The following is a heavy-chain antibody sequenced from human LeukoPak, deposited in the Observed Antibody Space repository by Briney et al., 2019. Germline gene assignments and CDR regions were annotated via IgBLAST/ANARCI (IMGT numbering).Heavy chain of an antibody. D-gene: IGHD3-9*01. Sequence: GESLKISCKHSEYSFPNYCIGWVRQMPGKGLEWMGIIYPGDSDTRYSPSFQGQVTISADKSISTAYLQWSSLKASDTAMYYCARSTGPKAFDIWGQGTMVTVSS. CDR2: IYPGDSDT. CDR3: ARSTGPKAFDI. J-gene: IGHJ3*02. CDR1: EYSFPNYC. V-gene: IGHV5-51*01.